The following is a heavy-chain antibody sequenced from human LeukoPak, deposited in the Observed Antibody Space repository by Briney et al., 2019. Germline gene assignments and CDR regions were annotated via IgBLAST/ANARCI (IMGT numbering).Heavy chain of an antibody. CDR1: GFTFSSYA. CDR2: SSGSGVST. J-gene: IGHJ4*02. D-gene: IGHD2-15*01. Sequence: GGSLRLSCAASGFTFSSYAMSWVRQAPGKGLEWVSGSSGSGVSTYYADSVKGRFTISRDNSKNNLYLQMNSLRAEDTAVYYCAKGLDIVVVVATLDYWGQGTLVTVSS. CDR3: AKGLDIVVVVATLDY. V-gene: IGHV3-23*01.